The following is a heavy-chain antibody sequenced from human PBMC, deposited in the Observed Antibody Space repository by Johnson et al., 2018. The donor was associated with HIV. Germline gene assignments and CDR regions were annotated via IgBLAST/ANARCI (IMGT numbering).Heavy chain of an antibody. CDR3: AKDTPYYDSSGSAFDI. CDR2: ISWNSGSI. Sequence: VQLVESGGGLVQPGRSLRLSCAASGFTFDDYAMHWVRQAPGKGLEWVSGISWNSGSIGYADSVKGRFTISRDNTKKSLYLQMNSLRAEDTALYYCAKDTPYYDSSGSAFDIWSQGTMVTVSS. J-gene: IGHJ3*02. D-gene: IGHD3-22*01. V-gene: IGHV3-9*01. CDR1: GFTFDDYA.